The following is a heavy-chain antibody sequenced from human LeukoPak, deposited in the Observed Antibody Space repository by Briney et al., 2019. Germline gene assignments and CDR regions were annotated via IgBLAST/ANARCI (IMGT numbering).Heavy chain of an antibody. CDR2: INPSGGST. V-gene: IGHV1-46*01. D-gene: IGHD5-24*01. CDR3: ALIDGYNSAFDY. J-gene: IGHJ4*02. Sequence: GASVKVSCKASGCTFTSYYMHWVRQAPGQGLEWMGIINPSGGSTSYAQKFQGRVTMTRDMSTSTVYMELSSLRSEDTAVYYCALIDGYNSAFDYWGQGTLVTVSS. CDR1: GCTFTSYY.